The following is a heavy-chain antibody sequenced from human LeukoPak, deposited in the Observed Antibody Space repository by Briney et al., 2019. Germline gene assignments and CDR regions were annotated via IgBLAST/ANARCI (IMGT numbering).Heavy chain of an antibody. CDR2: ISGGGVTT. CDR3: ARNQQLGGHSYYYYGMDV. J-gene: IGHJ6*02. Sequence: GGSLRLSCVGSGFTSIAYALTWARQAPGKGLEWVSGISGGGVTTYYADSVKGRFTISRDNSKNTLYQQMNSLRADDTAIYYCARNQQLGGHSYYYYGMDVRGQGTTVTVSS. V-gene: IGHV3-23*01. D-gene: IGHD3-16*01. CDR1: GFTSIAYA.